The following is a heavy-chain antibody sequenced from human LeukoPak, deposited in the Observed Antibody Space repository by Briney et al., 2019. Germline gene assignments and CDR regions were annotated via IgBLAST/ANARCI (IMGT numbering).Heavy chain of an antibody. Sequence: GGSLRLSCAASGFTFSSYTMNWVRQAPGKGLEWVSSISSSSSSVYYADSVKGRFTISRDNAKNSLYLQMNSLRAEDTVVYYCARDLGYCSGGSCYWGQGTLVTVSS. V-gene: IGHV3-21*06. J-gene: IGHJ4*02. D-gene: IGHD2-15*01. CDR1: GFTFSSYT. CDR2: ISSSSSSV. CDR3: ARDLGYCSGGSCY.